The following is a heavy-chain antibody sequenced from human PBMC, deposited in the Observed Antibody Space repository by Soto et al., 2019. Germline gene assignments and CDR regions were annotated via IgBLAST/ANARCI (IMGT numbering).Heavy chain of an antibody. CDR1: GYTFTSYG. CDR2: ISAYNGNT. CDR3: AREQKSLYEPQYRADY. V-gene: IGHV1-18*01. J-gene: IGHJ4*02. D-gene: IGHD6-6*01. Sequence: QVQLVQSGAEVKKPGASVKVSCKASGYTFTSYGISWVRQAPGQGLEWMGWISAYNGNTNYAQKLQGRVTMTTDTSTSTAYMELRSLSSDDTAVYYCAREQKSLYEPQYRADYWGQGTLVTVSS.